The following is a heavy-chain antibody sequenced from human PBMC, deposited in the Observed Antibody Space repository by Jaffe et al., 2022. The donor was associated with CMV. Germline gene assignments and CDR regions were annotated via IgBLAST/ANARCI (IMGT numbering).Heavy chain of an antibody. J-gene: IGHJ4*02. CDR2: ISWNSGSI. CDR3: AKDPNEYSYGYYDY. CDR1: GFTFDDYA. D-gene: IGHD5-18*01. Sequence: EVQLVESGGGLVQPGRSLRLSCAASGFTFDDYAMHWVRQAPGKGLEWVSGISWNSGSIGYADSVKGRFTISRDNAKNSLYLQMNSLRAEDTALYYCAKDPNEYSYGYYDYWGQGTLVTVSS. V-gene: IGHV3-9*01.